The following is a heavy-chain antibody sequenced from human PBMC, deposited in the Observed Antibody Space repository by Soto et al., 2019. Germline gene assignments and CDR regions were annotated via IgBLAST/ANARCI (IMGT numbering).Heavy chain of an antibody. V-gene: IGHV1-18*01. CDR1: GYTFTSYG. Sequence: QVQLVQSGAEVKKPGASVKVSCKASGYTFTSYGISWVRQAPGQGLEWMGWISAYNGNTNYAQKLQGRVTMTTDTAPSKAYMELRSLRSDDTAGYYCARVPWCGDDVSSANWFDPWGQGTLVTVSS. CDR3: ARVPWCGDDVSSANWFDP. D-gene: IGHD3-10*01. CDR2: ISAYNGNT. J-gene: IGHJ5*02.